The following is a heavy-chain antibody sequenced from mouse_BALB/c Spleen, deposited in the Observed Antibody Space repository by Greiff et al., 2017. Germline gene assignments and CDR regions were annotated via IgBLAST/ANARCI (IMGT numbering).Heavy chain of an antibody. CDR2: ISYSGST. J-gene: IGHJ4*01. V-gene: IGHV3-2*02. CDR3: AREAYRYDNAMDY. D-gene: IGHD2-14*01. Sequence: EVKLMESGPGLVKPSQSLSLTCTVTGYSITSDYAWNWIRQFPGNKLEWMGYISYSGSTSYNPSLKSRISITRDTSKNQFFLQLNSVTTEDTATYYCAREAYRYDNAMDYWGQGTSVTVSS. CDR1: GYSITSDYA.